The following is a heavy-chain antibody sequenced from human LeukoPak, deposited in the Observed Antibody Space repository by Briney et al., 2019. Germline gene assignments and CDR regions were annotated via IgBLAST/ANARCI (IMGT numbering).Heavy chain of an antibody. Sequence: PGGSLRLSCAASGFIFSSYSMSWVRQAPGKGQEWVSVITGSGGNTYYADSVKGRFTISKDNSKNTVYLQMSSLRADDTAVYYCAKAASSSWPSYYYGMDVWGQGTTVTVSS. D-gene: IGHD6-13*01. CDR1: GFIFSSYS. CDR2: ITGSGGNT. V-gene: IGHV3-23*01. CDR3: AKAASSSWPSYYYGMDV. J-gene: IGHJ6*02.